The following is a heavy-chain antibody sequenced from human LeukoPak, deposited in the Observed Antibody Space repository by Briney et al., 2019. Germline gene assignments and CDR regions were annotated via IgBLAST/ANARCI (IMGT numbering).Heavy chain of an antibody. D-gene: IGHD6-6*01. V-gene: IGHV4-59*12. J-gene: IGHJ4*02. CDR3: ARDTGYSSSNY. CDR1: GSSISSYY. CDR2: IYYSGST. Sequence: SETLSLTCTVSGSSISSYYWSWIRQPPGKGLEWIGYIYYSGSTNYNPSLKSRVTISVDTSKNQFSLKLSSVTAADTAVYYCARDTGYSSSNYWGQGTLVTVSS.